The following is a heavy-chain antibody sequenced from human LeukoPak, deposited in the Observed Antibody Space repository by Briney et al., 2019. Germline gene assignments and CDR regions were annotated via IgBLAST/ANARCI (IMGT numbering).Heavy chain of an antibody. CDR1: NVSISSSNYY. V-gene: IGHV4-61*01. Sequence: SETLSLTCTVSNVSISSSNYYWGWIRQPPGKGLEWIGYIYYSGSTNYNPSLKSRVTISVDTSKNQFSLKLSSVTAADTAVYYCAREGDIVVVQAFDIWGQGTMVTVSS. J-gene: IGHJ3*02. CDR3: AREGDIVVVQAFDI. CDR2: IYYSGST. D-gene: IGHD2-15*01.